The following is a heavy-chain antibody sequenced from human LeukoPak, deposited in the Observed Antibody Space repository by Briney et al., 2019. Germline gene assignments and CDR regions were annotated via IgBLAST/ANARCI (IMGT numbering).Heavy chain of an antibody. Sequence: GGSLRLSCAASGFTFSSYAMSWVRQAPRKGLEWVSAISGSGGSTYYADSVKGRFTVSRDNSKNTLYLQMNSLRADDTAVYYCAKGLTYLDAFDIWGQGTMVTVPS. V-gene: IGHV3-23*01. J-gene: IGHJ3*02. CDR1: GFTFSSYA. CDR2: ISGSGGST. CDR3: AKGLTYLDAFDI.